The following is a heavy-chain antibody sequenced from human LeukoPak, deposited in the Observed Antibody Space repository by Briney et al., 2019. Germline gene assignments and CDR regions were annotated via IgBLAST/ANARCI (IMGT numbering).Heavy chain of an antibody. CDR3: VRGNSGFSF. D-gene: IGHD4-23*01. CDR2: VFSVTT. V-gene: IGHV4-39*07. CDR1: GAAINSSNYY. Sequence: PSETLSLTCIVSGAAINSSNYYWGWIRQPPGKGLEWIGSVFSVTTFYSPSLKTRVTISVDTSKNQFSLRLTSVTAADTAIYYCVRGNSGFSFGGQGTPVTVSS. J-gene: IGHJ4*02.